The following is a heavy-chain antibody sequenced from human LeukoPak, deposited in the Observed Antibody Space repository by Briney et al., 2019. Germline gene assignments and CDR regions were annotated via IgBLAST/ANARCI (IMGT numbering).Heavy chain of an antibody. CDR3: ARDSGYGSSFDY. Sequence: GGSLRLSCAASGFTFSNYAMSWVRQAPGKGLVWVSRINSDGSSTSYADSVKGRFTISRDNAKNTLYLQMNSLRAEDTAVYYCARDSGYGSSFDYWGQGTLVTVSS. J-gene: IGHJ4*02. CDR2: INSDGSST. V-gene: IGHV3-74*01. D-gene: IGHD5-12*01. CDR1: GFTFSNYA.